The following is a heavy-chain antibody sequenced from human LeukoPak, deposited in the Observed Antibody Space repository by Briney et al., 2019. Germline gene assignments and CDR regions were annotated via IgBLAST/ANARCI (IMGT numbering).Heavy chain of an antibody. Sequence: SVKVSYKASGGTFSSYAISWVRQAPGQGLEWMGRIIPILGIANYAQKFQGRVTITADKSTSTAYMELSSLRSEDTAVYYCARGGIAAAGTGLWFDPWGQGTLVTVSS. D-gene: IGHD6-13*01. CDR2: IIPILGIA. J-gene: IGHJ5*02. CDR3: ARGGIAAAGTGLWFDP. V-gene: IGHV1-69*04. CDR1: GGTFSSYA.